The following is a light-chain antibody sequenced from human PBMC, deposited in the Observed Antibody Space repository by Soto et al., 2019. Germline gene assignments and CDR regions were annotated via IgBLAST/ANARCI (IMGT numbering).Light chain of an antibody. CDR2: GSS. CDR3: QQYYNWPRT. Sequence: EIVMTQSPATLSVSPGERATLSCRASQSVSINLAWYQQKPGQPPRLIIHGSSTRATDIPARFSGGGSGTEFTLTISGLQSEDFAVYYCQQYYNWPRTFGQGSKVEIK. J-gene: IGKJ1*01. V-gene: IGKV3-15*01. CDR1: QSVSIN.